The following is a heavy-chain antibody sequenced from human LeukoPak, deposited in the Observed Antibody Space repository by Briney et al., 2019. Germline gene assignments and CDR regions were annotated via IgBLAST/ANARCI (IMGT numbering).Heavy chain of an antibody. V-gene: IGHV3-48*01. CDR1: GFTFSSYA. J-gene: IGHJ6*02. CDR3: ARDLVAMVRGGTGMDV. Sequence: GGSLRLSCAASGFTFSSYAMNWVRQAPGKGLEWVSYISSSSSTIYYADSVKGRFTISRDNAKNSLYLQMNSLRAEDTAVYYCARDLVAMVRGGTGMDVWGQGTTVTVSS. CDR2: ISSSSSTI. D-gene: IGHD3-10*01.